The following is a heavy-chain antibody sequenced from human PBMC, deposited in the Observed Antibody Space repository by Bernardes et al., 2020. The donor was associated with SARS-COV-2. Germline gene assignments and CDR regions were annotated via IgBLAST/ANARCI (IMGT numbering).Heavy chain of an antibody. V-gene: IGHV1-18*01. CDR3: ARDLRVIDPTPPPPNWFDP. J-gene: IGHJ5*02. D-gene: IGHD2-15*01. CDR2: ISGYNGNT. Sequence: ASVKVSCKASGYTFTNYGITWVRQAPGQGLEWMGWISGYNGNTNYAQKVQGRVTLTTDTSTTTAYMELRSLRSDDTAVYYCARDLRVIDPTPPPPNWFDPWGQGTLVTVSS. CDR1: GYTFTNYG.